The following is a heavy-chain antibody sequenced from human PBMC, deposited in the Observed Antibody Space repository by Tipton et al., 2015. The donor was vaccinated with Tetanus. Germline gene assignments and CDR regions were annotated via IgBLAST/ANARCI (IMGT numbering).Heavy chain of an antibody. Sequence: TLSLTCSVSGGSMSPYYWSWIRQSPGTGLEWIGYIYSNGTTNYNPSLKSRVTMSVDTSKNQFSLKLNSVTAADTAVYYCARVRRGATTDLDYWGQGTLVTVSS. CDR1: GGSMSPYY. D-gene: IGHD5-12*01. CDR2: IYSNGTT. J-gene: IGHJ4*02. CDR3: ARVRRGATTDLDY. V-gene: IGHV4-59*12.